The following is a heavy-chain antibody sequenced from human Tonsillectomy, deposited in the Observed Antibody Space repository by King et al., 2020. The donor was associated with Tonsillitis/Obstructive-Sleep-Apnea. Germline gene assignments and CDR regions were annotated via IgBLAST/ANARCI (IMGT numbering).Heavy chain of an antibody. J-gene: IGHJ4*02. D-gene: IGHD4-11*01. V-gene: IGHV3-23*04. CDR3: AKEGTTVIGDY. Sequence: VQLVESGGGLVQPGGSLRLSCAVSGLTFSNYAMSGVRPAPGKGLEWVSAISGSGVTTYYGDSVKGRFTISRDNSKNTLYLQRNSLGVEDTALYYCAKEGTTVIGDYWGQGTLVTVSS. CDR1: GLTFSNYA. CDR2: ISGSGVTT.